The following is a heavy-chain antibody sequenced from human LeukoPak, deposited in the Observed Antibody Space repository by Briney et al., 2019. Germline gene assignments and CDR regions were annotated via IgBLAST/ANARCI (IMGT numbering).Heavy chain of an antibody. CDR2: IIPIFGTA. CDR3: AREGSQTYYYDSSGYYDAFDI. V-gene: IGHV1-69*05. J-gene: IGHJ3*02. Sequence: SVKVSCKASGGTFSSYAISWVRQAPGQGLEWMGGIIPIFGTANYARKFQGRVTITTDESTSTAYMELSSLRSEDTAVYYCAREGSQTYYYDSSGYYDAFDIWGQGTMVTVSS. CDR1: GGTFSSYA. D-gene: IGHD3-22*01.